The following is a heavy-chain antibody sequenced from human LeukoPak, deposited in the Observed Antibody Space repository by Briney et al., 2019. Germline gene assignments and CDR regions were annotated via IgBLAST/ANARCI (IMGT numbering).Heavy chain of an antibody. CDR2: IYYSGST. CDR1: GGSLSSYY. D-gene: IGHD1/OR15-1a*01. CDR3: ARLDWGTNWNSAFDY. Sequence: SETLSLTCTVSGGSLSSYYWSWIRQPPGKGLEWIGYIYYSGSTNYNPSPKSRVTISVDTSKNQFSLKLSSVTAADTAVYYCARLDWGTNWNSAFDYWGQGTLVTVSS. J-gene: IGHJ4*02. V-gene: IGHV4-59*01.